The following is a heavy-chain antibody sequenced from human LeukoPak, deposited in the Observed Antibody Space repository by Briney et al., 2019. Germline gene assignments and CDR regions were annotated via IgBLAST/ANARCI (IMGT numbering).Heavy chain of an antibody. CDR3: ARGRYGGYFDY. V-gene: IGHV4-59*01. CDR2: IHHIGST. D-gene: IGHD4-17*01. CDR1: GGSINSYY. J-gene: IGHJ4*02. Sequence: KSSETLSLTCTVSGGSINSYYWSWIRQPPGKGLEWIGYIHHIGSTNYNPSLNSRVTMSLGTSKNQFSLRLNSVTAADTAVYYCARGRYGGYFDYWGQGTLVTVSS.